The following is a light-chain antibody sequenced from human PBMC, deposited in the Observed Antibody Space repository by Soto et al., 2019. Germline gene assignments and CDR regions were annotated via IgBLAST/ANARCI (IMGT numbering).Light chain of an antibody. Sequence: DIQMTQSPSSLSASVGDRVTITCRASQGISNYLAWYQQRPGKVPKLLIYAASTLQSGVTSRFSGSGSGTDFTLTISSLQPEDVATYYCQKYNSAPWTFGQGTEVEIK. CDR2: AAS. CDR1: QGISNY. J-gene: IGKJ1*01. CDR3: QKYNSAPWT. V-gene: IGKV1-27*01.